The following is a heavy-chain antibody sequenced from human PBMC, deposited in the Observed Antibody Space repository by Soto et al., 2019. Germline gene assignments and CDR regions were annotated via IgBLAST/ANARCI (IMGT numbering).Heavy chain of an antibody. CDR3: VRDRGSPDSFDI. V-gene: IGHV3-23*01. CDR1: GFTFSSYA. Sequence: PGGSLRLSCAASGFTFSSYAMSWVRQAPGKGPEWVSAISGSDGSNTVNADSVKGRFTTSRDNAKNALYLQMNSLRAEDTAVYYCVRDRGSPDSFDIWGQGTMVTVSS. D-gene: IGHD2-15*01. CDR2: ISGSDGSNT. J-gene: IGHJ3*02.